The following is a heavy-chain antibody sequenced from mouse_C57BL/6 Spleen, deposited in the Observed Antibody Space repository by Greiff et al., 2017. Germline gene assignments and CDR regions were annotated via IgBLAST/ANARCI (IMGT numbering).Heavy chain of an antibody. CDR2: IYPRSGNT. Sequence: QVQLQQSGAELARPGASVKLSCKASGYTFTSSGISWVKQRTGPGLAWIGEIYPRSGNTYYNEKFKGKDTLTADKSSSTAYMELRSLTSEDSAVYSCAREGYDLWYYDVWGRGKTVSVSS. CDR3: AREGYDLWYYDV. V-gene: IGHV1-81*01. D-gene: IGHD2-2*01. CDR1: GYTFTSSG. J-gene: IGHJ1*02.